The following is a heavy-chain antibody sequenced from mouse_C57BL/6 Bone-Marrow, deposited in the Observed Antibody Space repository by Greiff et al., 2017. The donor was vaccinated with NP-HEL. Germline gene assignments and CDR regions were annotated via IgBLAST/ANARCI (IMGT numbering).Heavy chain of an antibody. J-gene: IGHJ2*01. V-gene: IGHV14-4*01. CDR2: IDPENGDT. D-gene: IGHD1-1*01. CDR3: TITTVVDFDY. CDR1: GFNIKDDY. Sequence: EVQLQESGAELVRPGASVKLSCTASGFNIKDDYMHWVKQRPEQGLEWIGWIDPENGDTEYASKFQGKATITADTSSHPAYLQLSSLTSEDTSVYYCTITTVVDFDYWGQGTTLTVSS.